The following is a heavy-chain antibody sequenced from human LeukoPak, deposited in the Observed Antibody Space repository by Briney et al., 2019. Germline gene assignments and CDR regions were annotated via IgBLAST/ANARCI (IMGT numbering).Heavy chain of an antibody. CDR2: TNPNSGGT. J-gene: IGHJ4*02. CDR3: ARDGPVLWFGELSSLDY. CDR1: GYTFTGYY. V-gene: IGHV1-2*02. D-gene: IGHD3-10*01. Sequence: ASVKVSCKASGYTFTGYYMHWVRQAPGQGLEWMGWTNPNSGGTNYAQKFQGRVTMTRDTSISTAYMELSRLRSDDTAVYYCARDGPVLWFGELSSLDYWGQGTLVTVSS.